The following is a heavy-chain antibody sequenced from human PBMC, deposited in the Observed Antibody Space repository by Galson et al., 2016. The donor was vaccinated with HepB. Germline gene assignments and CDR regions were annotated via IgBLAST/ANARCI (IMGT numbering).Heavy chain of an antibody. CDR3: ARDGRREYSGYDYWFDY. CDR1: GFVFSGFS. J-gene: IGHJ4*02. Sequence: SLRLSCAASGFVFSGFSMNWVRQAPGKGLEWVAHIGSGGVAMYADSVRGRFAIPRDNAKRSVYVQMNNLRDEDTAVYFCARDGRREYSGYDYWFDYWGQGALVTVSS. V-gene: IGHV3-48*02. CDR2: IGSGGVA. D-gene: IGHD5-12*01.